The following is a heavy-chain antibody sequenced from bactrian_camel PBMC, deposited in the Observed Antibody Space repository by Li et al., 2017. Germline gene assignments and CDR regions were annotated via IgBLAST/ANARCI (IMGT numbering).Heavy chain of an antibody. V-gene: IGHV3S31*01. CDR1: GVTFSSNA. CDR3: ARNFPVSLSN. CDR2: LDSGGVVT. Sequence: LVESGGGLVQPGGSLRLSCAASGVTFSSNAMSWVRQAPGKGLEWVSTLDSGGVVTYYANPVKGRFTISRDNAKNTLYLQLNSLKTEDTAMYYCARNFPVSLSNWGQGTQVTVS. J-gene: IGHJ4*01.